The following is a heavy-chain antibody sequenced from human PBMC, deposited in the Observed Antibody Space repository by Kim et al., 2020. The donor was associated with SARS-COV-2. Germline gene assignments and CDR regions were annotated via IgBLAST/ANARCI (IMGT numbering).Heavy chain of an antibody. CDR3: ARYYDFWSGKLTIDY. V-gene: IGHV1-18*01. Sequence: ASVKVSCKASGYTFTSYGISWVRQAPGQGLEWMGWISAYNGNTNYAQKLQGRVTMTTDTSTSTAYMELRSLRSDDTAVYYCARYYDFWSGKLTIDYWGQGTLVTVSS. D-gene: IGHD3-3*01. CDR2: ISAYNGNT. CDR1: GYTFTSYG. J-gene: IGHJ4*02.